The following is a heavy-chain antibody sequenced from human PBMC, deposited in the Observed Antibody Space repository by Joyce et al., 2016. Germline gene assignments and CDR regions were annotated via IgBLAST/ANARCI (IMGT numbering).Heavy chain of an antibody. CDR2: ISGSGGST. CDR1: GFTFNNNA. Sequence: EVQLLESGGGLVQPGGSLRISCAVSGFTFNNNAMSWVRQAPGKGLEWVSGISGSGGSTYYAYSVKDRFTISRDNSKNTLYLQMNGLRAEDTAVYYCAKENGWRDKIALDIWGQGTMVTVSS. J-gene: IGHJ3*02. CDR3: AKENGWRDKIALDI. D-gene: IGHD5-24*01. V-gene: IGHV3-23*01.